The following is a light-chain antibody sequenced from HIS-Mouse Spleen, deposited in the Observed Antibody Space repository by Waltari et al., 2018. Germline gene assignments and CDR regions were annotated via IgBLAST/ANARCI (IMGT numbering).Light chain of an antibody. V-gene: IGKV1-9*01. CDR2: AAS. Sequence: QLTQSPSFLSASVGDRVTITCRARQCISSYLAWYQQKPGKAPKLLIYAASTLQSGVPSRFSGSGSGTEFTLTISSLQPEDFATYYCQQLNSYPPTFGQGTKVEIK. J-gene: IGKJ1*01. CDR1: QCISSY. CDR3: QQLNSYPPT.